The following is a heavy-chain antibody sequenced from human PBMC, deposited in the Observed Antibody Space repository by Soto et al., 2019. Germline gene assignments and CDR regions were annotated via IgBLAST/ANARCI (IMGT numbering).Heavy chain of an antibody. J-gene: IGHJ6*02. CDR2: NGTAGDP. CDR1: GFTFSNYD. V-gene: IGHV3-13*05. CDR3: VRGPLGGADASPYGTEV. Sequence: EVQLVESGGGLVQPGGSLRLSCAASGFTFSNYDMHWVREATGKGLEWVSGNGTAGDPHYPGSVKGRFTISRENVKTSVFPQMNCVRGGGTSVSYGVRGPLGGADASPYGTEVGGRVTTVAVSS. D-gene: IGHD2-15*01.